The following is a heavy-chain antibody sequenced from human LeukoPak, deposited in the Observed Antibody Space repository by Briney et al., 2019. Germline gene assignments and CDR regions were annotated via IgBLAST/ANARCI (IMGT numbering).Heavy chain of an antibody. CDR1: GFTFSSYG. CDR2: IRYDGSNK. CDR3: AKDICSSTSCYFFDY. J-gene: IGHJ4*02. Sequence: GGSLRLSCAASGFTFSSYGMHWVRQAPGKGLEWVAFIRYDGSNKYYADSVKGRFTISRDNSKNTLYLQMNSLRAEDTAVYYCAKDICSSTSCYFFDYWGQGTLVTVSS. D-gene: IGHD2-2*01. V-gene: IGHV3-30*02.